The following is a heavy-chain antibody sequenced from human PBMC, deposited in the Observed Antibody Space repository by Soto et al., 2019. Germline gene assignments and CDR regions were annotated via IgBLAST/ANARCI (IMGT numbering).Heavy chain of an antibody. D-gene: IGHD3-3*01. CDR3: ARDDIDFWSGTVKVPIPPLFDY. J-gene: IGHJ4*02. V-gene: IGHV3-30-3*01. CDR2: ISYDGSNK. CDR1: GFTFSSYA. Sequence: GGSLRLSCAASGFTFSSYAMHWVRQAPGKGLEWVGVISYDGSNKYYADSVKGRFTISRDNSKNTLYLQMNSLRAEDTAVYYCARDDIDFWSGTVKVPIPPLFDYWGQGTLVTVSS.